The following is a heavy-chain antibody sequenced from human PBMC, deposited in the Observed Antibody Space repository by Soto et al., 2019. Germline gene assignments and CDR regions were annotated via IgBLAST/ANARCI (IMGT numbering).Heavy chain of an antibody. CDR1: GFSLSTRDVG. CDR3: AHCRGGVASF. J-gene: IGHJ4*02. V-gene: IGHV2-5*02. Sequence: QITLNESGPTLVKPTQTLTLTCTFSGFSLSTRDVGVGWIRQPPGEALEWLGVVYWDDSKTYSPSLESRLTITKDTSKNQVVLRMTKMDPLDTATYYCAHCRGGVASFWGQGTLVTVSS. D-gene: IGHD2-2*01. CDR2: VYWDDSK.